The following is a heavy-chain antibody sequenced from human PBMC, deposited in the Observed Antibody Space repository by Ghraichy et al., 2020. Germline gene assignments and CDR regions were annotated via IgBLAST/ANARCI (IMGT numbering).Heavy chain of an antibody. V-gene: IGHV4-59*01. CDR3: ESGRWPQLPNY. D-gene: IGHD5-24*01. Sequence: SQTLSLTCTVSGGSINAYYWSWIRQPPGKGLEWIGSISDSGSTKYNPSLKSPVTISQDTSKNQFSLRLSSVTAADTAVYYCESGRWPQLPNYWGQGTLVTVSS. CDR1: GGSINAYY. J-gene: IGHJ4*02. CDR2: ISDSGST.